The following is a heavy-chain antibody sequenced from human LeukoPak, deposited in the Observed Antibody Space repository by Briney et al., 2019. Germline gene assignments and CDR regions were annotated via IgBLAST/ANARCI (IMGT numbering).Heavy chain of an antibody. J-gene: IGHJ4*02. D-gene: IGHD6-19*01. CDR2: ISWNSGSI. CDR3: AKGGWPFDY. Sequence: GGSLRLSCATSGFTFDDYAMHWVRQAPGKGLEWVSGISWNSGSIGYADSVKGRFTISRDNAKNSMYLQMNSLRAEDTALYYCAKGGWPFDYWGQGTLVTVSS. CDR1: GFTFDDYA. V-gene: IGHV3-9*01.